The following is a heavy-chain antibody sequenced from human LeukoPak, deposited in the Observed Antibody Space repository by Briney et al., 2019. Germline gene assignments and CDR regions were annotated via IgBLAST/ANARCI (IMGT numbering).Heavy chain of an antibody. CDR1: GGSFSGYY. V-gene: IGHV4-34*01. CDR2: INHSGST. D-gene: IGHD6-13*01. Sequence: SETLSLTCAVYGGSFSGYYWSWIRQPPGKGLEWIGEINHSGSTNYNPSLKSRVTISVDTSKNQFSLKLSSVTAADTAVYYCARTYSSSWYPSNWFDPWGQGTLVTVPS. J-gene: IGHJ5*02. CDR3: ARTYSSSWYPSNWFDP.